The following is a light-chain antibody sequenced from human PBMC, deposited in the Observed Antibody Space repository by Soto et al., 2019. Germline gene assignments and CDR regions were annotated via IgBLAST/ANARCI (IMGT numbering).Light chain of an antibody. Sequence: QSVLTQPPSVSEAPGQRVTISCTGSSSNIGAGYEAPWYQQVPGTAPKLLIYENNNRPSGVPDRFSGSKSGTSASLAITGLHAEDEADYYCRSYDSSLSGYVFGAGTKLTVL. CDR3: RSYDSSLSGYV. V-gene: IGLV1-40*01. CDR2: ENN. J-gene: IGLJ2*01. CDR1: SSNIGAGYE.